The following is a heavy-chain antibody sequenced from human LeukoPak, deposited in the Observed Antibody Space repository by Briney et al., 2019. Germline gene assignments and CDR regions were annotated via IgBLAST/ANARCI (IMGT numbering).Heavy chain of an antibody. CDR1: GESFSGYY. V-gene: IGHV4-34*01. CDR2: INHSGST. Sequence: SETLSLTCAVYGESFSGYYWSWIRQPPGKGLEWIGEINHSGSTNYNPSLKSRATISVDTSKNQFSLRLSSVTAADTAVYYCSSAAYLFDIWGQGTMVTVSS. J-gene: IGHJ3*02. CDR3: SSAAYLFDI. D-gene: IGHD2-2*01.